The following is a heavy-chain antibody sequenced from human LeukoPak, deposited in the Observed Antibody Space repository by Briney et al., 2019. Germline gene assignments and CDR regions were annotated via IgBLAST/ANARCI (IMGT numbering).Heavy chain of an antibody. D-gene: IGHD6-13*01. Sequence: ASVKVSCKASGYTFTSYAMHWVRQAPGQRPEWMGWINAGNGNTKYSQKFQGRVTITRDTSASTAYMELSSLRSEDTAVYYCAREAYSSSWYTLGYFDYWGQGTLVTVSS. CDR1: GYTFTSYA. J-gene: IGHJ4*02. V-gene: IGHV1-3*01. CDR2: INAGNGNT. CDR3: AREAYSSSWYTLGYFDY.